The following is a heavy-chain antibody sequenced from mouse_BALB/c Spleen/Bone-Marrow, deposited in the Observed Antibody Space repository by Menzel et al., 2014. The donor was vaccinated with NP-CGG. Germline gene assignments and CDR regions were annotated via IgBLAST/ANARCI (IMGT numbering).Heavy chain of an antibody. Sequence: VQLQQSGAVLVKPGASVKLSCTASGFNIKDTYMHWVKQRPEQSLEWIGRIDPANGNTKYDPKFQGKATITADTSSNTAYLQLSSLTSEDTAVYYCAPYYYGSSSFAYWGQGTLVTVSA. CDR2: IDPANGNT. D-gene: IGHD1-1*01. CDR3: APYYYGSSSFAY. J-gene: IGHJ3*01. CDR1: GFNIKDTY. V-gene: IGHV14-3*02.